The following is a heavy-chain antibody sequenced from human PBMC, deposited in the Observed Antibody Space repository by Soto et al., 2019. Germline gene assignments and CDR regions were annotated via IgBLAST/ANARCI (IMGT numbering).Heavy chain of an antibody. D-gene: IGHD3-10*01. CDR1: GGPMNNYY. CDR3: ARQGFGELHGLVDV. Sequence: QVQLQESGPGLVKPSETLSLTCTISGGPMNNYYCSWFRQPRGQGLEWIGYMGYNGFTRYNPSLRGRVAISLDTAENQFSLNLSSVTAADTALYYCARQGFGELHGLVDVWGQGITVTVSS. V-gene: IGHV4-59*08. J-gene: IGHJ6*02. CDR2: MGYNGFT.